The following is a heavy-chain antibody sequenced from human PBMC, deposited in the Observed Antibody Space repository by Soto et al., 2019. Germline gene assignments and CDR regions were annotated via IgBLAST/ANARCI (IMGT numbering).Heavy chain of an antibody. CDR2: ISAYNGNT. V-gene: IGHV1-18*04. CDR1: GYTFTSYG. J-gene: IGHJ4*02. Sequence: GASVKVSCKASGYTFTSYGISWVRQAPGQGLEWMGWISAYNGNTNYAQKLQGRVTISVDTSKNQFSLKLSSVTAADTAVYYCARVFIPYHSAAGTWIDYWGQGTLVTVSS. D-gene: IGHD6-13*01. CDR3: ARVFIPYHSAAGTWIDY.